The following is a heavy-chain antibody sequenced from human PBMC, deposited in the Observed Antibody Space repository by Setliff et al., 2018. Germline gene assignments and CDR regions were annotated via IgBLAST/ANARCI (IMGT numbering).Heavy chain of an antibody. J-gene: IGHJ6*03. Sequence: GGSLRLSCVASGFTFSSHGMTWVRLAPGKGLEWISYISTSSSTIYYADSVKGRFTISRDNANHTLYLQMNSLRADDTAVYYCARLALTGYDSSGYYYALDYYYYMDVWGKGTTGTVSS. CDR1: GFTFSSHG. V-gene: IGHV3-48*01. D-gene: IGHD3-22*01. CDR2: ISTSSSTI. CDR3: ARLALTGYDSSGYYYALDYYYYMDV.